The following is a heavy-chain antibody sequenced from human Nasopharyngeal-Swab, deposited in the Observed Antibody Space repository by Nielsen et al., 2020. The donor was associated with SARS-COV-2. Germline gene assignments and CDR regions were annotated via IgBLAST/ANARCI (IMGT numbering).Heavy chain of an antibody. J-gene: IGHJ6*02. Sequence: GESLKISCAASGFTFSSYSMNWVRQAPGKGLEWVSYISSSSSTMYYADSVKGRLTISRDNAKNSLYLQMNSLRAEDTAVYYCASLLWFGELPSDYYYYGMDVWGQGTTVTVSS. CDR1: GFTFSSYS. V-gene: IGHV3-48*04. CDR2: ISSSSSTM. CDR3: ASLLWFGELPSDYYYYGMDV. D-gene: IGHD3-10*01.